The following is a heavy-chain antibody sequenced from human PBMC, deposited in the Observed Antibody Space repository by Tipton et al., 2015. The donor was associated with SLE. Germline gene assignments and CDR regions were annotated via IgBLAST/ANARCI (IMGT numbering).Heavy chain of an antibody. J-gene: IGHJ5*02. CDR3: ARDALGVAARWFDP. CDR1: GGSISTYY. CDR2: ISPTGST. D-gene: IGHD6-19*01. Sequence: TLSLTCTVSGGSISTYYWTWIRQPAGKGLEWIGRISPTGSTNYNPSLKSRVTMSLDTPRNHFSLKLRSVTAADTAVYYCARDALGVAARWFDPWGPGTLVTVSS. V-gene: IGHV4-4*07.